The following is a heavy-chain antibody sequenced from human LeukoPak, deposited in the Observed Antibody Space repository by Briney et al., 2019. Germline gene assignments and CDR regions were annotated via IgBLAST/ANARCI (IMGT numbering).Heavy chain of an antibody. D-gene: IGHD4-17*01. V-gene: IGHV1-3*01. CDR3: ARDSLRYGDYDY. J-gene: IGHJ4*02. CDR2: INAGNGNT. CDR1: GYTFTSYA. Sequence: VASVKVSCKASGYTFTSYAMHWVRQAPGQRLEWMGWINAGNGNTKYSQKFQGRVTITRDTSASTAYMELTSLKSEDTAVYYCARDSLRYGDYDYWGQGTLVTVSS.